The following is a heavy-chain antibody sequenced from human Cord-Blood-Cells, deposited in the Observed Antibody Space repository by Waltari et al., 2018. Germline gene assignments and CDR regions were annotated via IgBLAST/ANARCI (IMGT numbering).Heavy chain of an antibody. V-gene: IGHV3-74*01. J-gene: IGHJ1*01. D-gene: IGHD4-17*01. CDR2: INSDGSST. CDR3: ARDYGDYAEYFQH. Sequence: EVQLVESGGGLVQPGGSLRLSCAASGFTFSSYWMHWFRQAPGKGLVWVSRINSDGSSTSYADSVKGRFTISRDNAKNTLYLQMNSLRAEDTAVYYCARDYGDYAEYFQHWGQGTLVTVSS. CDR1: GFTFSSYW.